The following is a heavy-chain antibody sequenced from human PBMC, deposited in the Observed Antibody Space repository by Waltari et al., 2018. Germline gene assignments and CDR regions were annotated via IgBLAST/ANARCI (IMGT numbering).Heavy chain of an antibody. J-gene: IGHJ4*02. CDR2: ISSDGNTT. D-gene: IGHD5-18*01. CDR1: GFTLRGPW. CDR3: ARVEYSYGPYCFDS. V-gene: IGHV3-74*01. Sequence: EVQLVESGGGLVQPGGSLRPPCEASGFTLRGPWMHWVGQAPGKGLVGVSRISSDGNTTTYADSVKGRFTISRDNAKNTVFLEMNSLTAEDTAMYYCARVEYSYGPYCFDSWGQGTLVTVSS.